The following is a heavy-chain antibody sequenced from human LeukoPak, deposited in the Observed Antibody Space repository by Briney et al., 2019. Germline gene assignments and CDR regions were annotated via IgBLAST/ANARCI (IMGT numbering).Heavy chain of an antibody. CDR2: IYTSGST. CDR1: GGSISSGSYY. Sequence: SETLSLTCTVSGGSISSGSYYWSWIRQPAGKGLEWIGRIYTSGSTNYNPSLKSRVTISVDTSKNQFSLKLSSVTAADTAVYYCAKRGRRGVGPIDGDDAFDIWGQGTMVTVS. J-gene: IGHJ3*02. CDR3: AKRGRRGVGPIDGDDAFDI. V-gene: IGHV4-61*02. D-gene: IGHD1-26*01.